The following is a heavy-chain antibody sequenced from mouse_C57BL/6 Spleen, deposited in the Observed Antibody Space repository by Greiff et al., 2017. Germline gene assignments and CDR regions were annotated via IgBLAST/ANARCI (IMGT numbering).Heavy chain of an antibody. CDR2: ISDGGSYT. J-gene: IGHJ1*03. V-gene: IGHV5-4*01. CDR1: GFTFSSYA. CDR3: ARGPEDWYFDV. Sequence: EVQRVESGGGLVKPGGSLKLSCAASGFTFSSYAMSWVRQTPEKRLEWVATISDGGSYTYYPDNVKGRFTISRDNAKNNLYLQMSHLKAEDTAMYYGARGPEDWYFDVWGTGTTVTVSS.